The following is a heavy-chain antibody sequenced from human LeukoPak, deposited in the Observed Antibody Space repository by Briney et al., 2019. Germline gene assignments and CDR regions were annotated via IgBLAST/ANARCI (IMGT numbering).Heavy chain of an antibody. CDR2: ISYDGSNK. Sequence: GRSLRLSCAASGFTFSSYGMHWVRQAPGKGLEWVAVISYDGSNKYYADSVKGRFTISRDNSKNTLFLQMDSLRAEDTAVYYCAKEGRPPRTDNSHNYLFDDYWGQGTLVTVSS. CDR3: AKEGRPPRTDNSHNYLFDDY. D-gene: IGHD2/OR15-2a*01. J-gene: IGHJ4*02. CDR1: GFTFSSYG. V-gene: IGHV3-30*18.